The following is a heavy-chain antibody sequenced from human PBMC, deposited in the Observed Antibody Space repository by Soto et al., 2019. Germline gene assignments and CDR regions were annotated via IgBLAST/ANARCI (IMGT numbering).Heavy chain of an antibody. CDR2: IIPIFGTV. CDR3: AGSGTDFCSGPPLNYYYGLDV. D-gene: IGHD3-3*01. V-gene: IGHV1-69*06. J-gene: IGHJ6*02. CDR1: GGTFITYA. Sequence: QVQLVQSGAEVKKPGSSVRASCKVSGGTFITYAINWVRQAPGQGLEWMGVIIPIFGTVNYAQKFQGRVTITADKSTSTASMELSSLRSEDTAVYYCAGSGTDFCSGPPLNYYYGLDVWGQGTTVTVSS.